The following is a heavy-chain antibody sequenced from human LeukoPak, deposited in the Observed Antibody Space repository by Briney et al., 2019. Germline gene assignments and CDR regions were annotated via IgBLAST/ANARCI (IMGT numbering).Heavy chain of an antibody. J-gene: IGHJ4*02. V-gene: IGHV3-33*01. D-gene: IGHD1-26*01. CDR2: IWYDGNDK. CDR1: GFIFSSYG. Sequence: GRSLRLSCAASGFIFSSYGMHWVRQAPGKGLEWVAVIWYDGNDKYYADSVKGRFTISRDNSKNTLYLQMNSLRAEDTAVYYCARPYYVAANYYFDYWGQGTLVTVSS. CDR3: ARPYYVAANYYFDY.